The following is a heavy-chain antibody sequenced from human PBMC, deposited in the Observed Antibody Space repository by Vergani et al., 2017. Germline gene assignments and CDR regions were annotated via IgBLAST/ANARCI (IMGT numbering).Heavy chain of an antibody. Sequence: EVQLVQSGAEVKKPGESLKISCKGSGYSFTSYWIGWVRQMPGKGLEWMGIIYPGDSDTRYSPSFQDQVTISADKSISTAYLQWSSLKASDTAMYYCARHRGWGLVVVAATPWYYYYGMDVWGQXP. V-gene: IGHV5-51*01. CDR1: GYSFTSYW. J-gene: IGHJ6*02. CDR2: IYPGDSDT. CDR3: ARHRGWGLVVVAATPWYYYYGMDV. D-gene: IGHD2-15*01.